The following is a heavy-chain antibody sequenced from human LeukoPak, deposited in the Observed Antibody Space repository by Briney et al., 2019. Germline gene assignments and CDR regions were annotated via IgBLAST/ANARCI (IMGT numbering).Heavy chain of an antibody. Sequence: GASVKVSCKASGYTFTDNYMHWVRQAPGQGLEWMGWINPNSGGTNYAQKFQGRVTMTRDTSISTAYMELSRLRSDDTAVYYCARAHSSGWYWGKDAFDIWGQGTMVTVSS. J-gene: IGHJ3*02. V-gene: IGHV1-2*02. CDR2: INPNSGGT. CDR1: GYTFTDNY. CDR3: ARAHSSGWYWGKDAFDI. D-gene: IGHD6-19*01.